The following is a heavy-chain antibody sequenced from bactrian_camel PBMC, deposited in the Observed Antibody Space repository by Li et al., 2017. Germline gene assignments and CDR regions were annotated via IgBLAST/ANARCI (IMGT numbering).Heavy chain of an antibody. Sequence: DVQLVESGGGSVNAGGSLTLSCAASGSGYISGTACMGWFRQAPGKEREGVAAIFLGGGTTYYADSVKGRFTISQDNARNTINLQMNSLKPEDTAMYFCAAAPSYYPCAARATGGYDAWGQGTQVTVS. CDR3: AAAPSYYPCAARATGGYDA. V-gene: IGHV3S40*01. J-gene: IGHJ4*01. D-gene: IGHD2*01. CDR1: GSGYISGTAC. CDR2: IFLGGGTT.